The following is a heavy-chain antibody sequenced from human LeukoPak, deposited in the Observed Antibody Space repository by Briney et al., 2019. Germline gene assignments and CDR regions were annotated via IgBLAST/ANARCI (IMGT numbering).Heavy chain of an antibody. CDR3: ARDFKSGYVDS. D-gene: IGHD3-3*01. CDR2: IYDDGSKE. Sequence: HTGRSLRLSCAASEFTFSNYGMHWVRQAPGKGLEWVAVIYDDGSKEYFAGSVKGRFTISRDNSKNTVLLQMNSLRAEDTAVFYCARDFKSGYVDSWGQGTLVTVSS. CDR1: EFTFSNYG. J-gene: IGHJ4*02. V-gene: IGHV3-33*01.